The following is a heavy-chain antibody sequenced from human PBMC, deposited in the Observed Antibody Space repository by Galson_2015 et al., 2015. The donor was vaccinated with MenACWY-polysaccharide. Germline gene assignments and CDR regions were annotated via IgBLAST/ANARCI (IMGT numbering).Heavy chain of an antibody. CDR2: IQYDGTNK. CDR1: GLRFSGSG. V-gene: IGHV3-33*01. D-gene: IGHD1-14*01. CDR3: AREGSRTVFHAFDI. J-gene: IGHJ3*02. Sequence: SLRLSCAASGLRFSGSGMHWVRQAPGKGLEWVAVIQYDGTNKVYADSVKGRFSISRDNSKNTVFLEMNTLGVEDTAVYYCAREGSRTVFHAFDIWGQGTMVTVSS.